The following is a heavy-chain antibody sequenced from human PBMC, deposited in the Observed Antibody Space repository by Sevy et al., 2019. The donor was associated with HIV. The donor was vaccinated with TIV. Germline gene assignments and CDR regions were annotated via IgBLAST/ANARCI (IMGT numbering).Heavy chain of an antibody. J-gene: IGHJ4*02. D-gene: IGHD6-19*01. CDR2: IKEDGSGK. CDR1: GFSFSSFW. CDR3: AREGQWSHPGDY. Sequence: GGSLRLSCAASGFSFSSFWMSWVRQSPGKGLEWVANIKEDGSGKYYVDSVKGRFTTSRDNAKNSLYLQMNSLGAEDTAVYYCAREGQWSHPGDYWGQGTLVTVSS. V-gene: IGHV3-7*01.